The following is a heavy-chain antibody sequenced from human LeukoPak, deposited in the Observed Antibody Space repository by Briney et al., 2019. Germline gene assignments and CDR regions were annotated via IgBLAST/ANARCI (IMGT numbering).Heavy chain of an antibody. J-gene: IGHJ4*02. Sequence: YPSETLSLTCAVSGGSISSGGYSWSWIRQPPGKGLEWIGYIYHSGSTYYNPSLKSRVTISVDTSKNQFSLKLSSVTAADTAVYYCARGSYVGPTSGYFDYWGQGTLVTVSS. D-gene: IGHD1-26*01. CDR2: IYHSGST. V-gene: IGHV4-30-2*05. CDR1: GGSISSGGYS. CDR3: ARGSYVGPTSGYFDY.